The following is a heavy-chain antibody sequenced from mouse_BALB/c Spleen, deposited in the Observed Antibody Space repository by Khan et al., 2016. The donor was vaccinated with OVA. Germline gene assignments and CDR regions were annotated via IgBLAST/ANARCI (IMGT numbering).Heavy chain of an antibody. D-gene: IGHD2-10*01. J-gene: IGHJ4*01. V-gene: IGHV2-6-1*01. CDR2: IWSDGST. CDR3: ARQPYYHYNIMDY. CDR1: GFSLTNYG. Sequence: VQLVESGPGLVAPSQSLSITCTISGFSLTNYGIHWVRQPPGKGLEWLVMIWSDGSTTYNSALKSRLSISKHNSKSQVFLKMNSLQTDDTAMYYCARQPYYHYNIMDYWGQGTSVTVAS.